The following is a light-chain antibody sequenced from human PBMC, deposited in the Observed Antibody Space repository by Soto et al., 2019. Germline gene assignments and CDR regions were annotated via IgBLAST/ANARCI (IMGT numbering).Light chain of an antibody. V-gene: IGLV1-40*01. J-gene: IGLJ1*01. CDR2: GDN. CDR3: QSYDISLHNYV. CDR1: NSNIGSNT. Sequence: QSVLTQPPSASGTPGQRVTISCSGSNSNIGSNTVNWYQHLPGTAPKLLIYGDNNRPSGVPDRFSGSKSGTSASLAITRLQAEDEADYYRQSYDISLHNYVFGTGTKVTVL.